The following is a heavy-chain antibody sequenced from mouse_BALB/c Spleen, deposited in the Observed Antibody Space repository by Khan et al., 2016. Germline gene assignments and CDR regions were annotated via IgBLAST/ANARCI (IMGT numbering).Heavy chain of an antibody. CDR1: GFSLTTYG. J-gene: IGHJ1*01. Sequence: VELVESGPGLVAPSQSLSITCTVSGFSLTTYGVHWVRQPPGKGLEWLGVIWAGGYTNYNSALMSRLNIIKDNSKSQVFLKLNSLQTDDTAMYYCARDDYDGYFDVWGAGTTVTVSS. CDR2: IWAGGYT. D-gene: IGHD2-4*01. V-gene: IGHV2-9*02. CDR3: ARDDYDGYFDV.